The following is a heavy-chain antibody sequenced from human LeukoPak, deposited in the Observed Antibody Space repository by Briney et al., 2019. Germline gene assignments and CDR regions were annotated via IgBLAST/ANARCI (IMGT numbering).Heavy chain of an antibody. V-gene: IGHV4-30-4*01. Sequence: PSETLSLTCTVSGGSISSGDYYWSWIRQPPGKGLEWIGYIYYSGSTYYNPSLKSRVTISLDTSKNQFSLKLSSVTAADTAVYYCARHDYGDYSFDYWGQGTLVTVSS. J-gene: IGHJ4*02. CDR2: IYYSGST. D-gene: IGHD4-17*01. CDR3: ARHDYGDYSFDY. CDR1: GGSISSGDYY.